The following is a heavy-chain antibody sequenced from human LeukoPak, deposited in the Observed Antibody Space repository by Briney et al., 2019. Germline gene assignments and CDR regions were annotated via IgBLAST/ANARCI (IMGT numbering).Heavy chain of an antibody. D-gene: IGHD6-13*01. CDR3: AREDSSSWAFDY. Sequence: PSETLSLTCTVSGGSISSYYWSWIRQPAGKGLEWIGYIYYSGSTNYNPSHKSRVTISVDTSKNQFSLKLSSVTAADTAVYYCAREDSSSWAFDYWGQGTLVTVSS. V-gene: IGHV4-59*01. CDR1: GGSISSYY. CDR2: IYYSGST. J-gene: IGHJ4*02.